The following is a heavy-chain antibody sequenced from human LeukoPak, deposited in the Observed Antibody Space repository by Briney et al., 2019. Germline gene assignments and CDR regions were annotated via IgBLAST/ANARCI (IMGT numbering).Heavy chain of an antibody. CDR1: GFTFSSYW. CDR2: IKQDGSEK. CDR3: ARDDAGTTVVTPGAFDI. Sequence: PGGSLRLSCAASGFTFSSYWMSWVRQAPGKGLEWVANIKQDGSEKYYVDSVKGRFTISRDNSENTLYLQMNSLRAEDTAVYYCARDDAGTTVVTPGAFDIWGQGTMVTVSS. J-gene: IGHJ3*02. V-gene: IGHV3-7*03. D-gene: IGHD4-23*01.